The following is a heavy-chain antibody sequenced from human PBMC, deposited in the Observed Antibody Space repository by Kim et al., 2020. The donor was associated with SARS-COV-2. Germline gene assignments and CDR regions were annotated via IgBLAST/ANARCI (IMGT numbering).Heavy chain of an antibody. CDR2: IKQDGSEK. J-gene: IGHJ6*02. Sequence: GGSLRLSCAASGFTFSSYWMSWVRQAPGKGLEWVANIKQDGSEKYYVDSVKGRFTISRDNAKNSLYLQMNSLRAEDTAVYYCARDQEASGYYYGMDVWGQGTTVTVSS. D-gene: IGHD3-10*01. V-gene: IGHV3-7*01. CDR3: ARDQEASGYYYGMDV. CDR1: GFTFSSYW.